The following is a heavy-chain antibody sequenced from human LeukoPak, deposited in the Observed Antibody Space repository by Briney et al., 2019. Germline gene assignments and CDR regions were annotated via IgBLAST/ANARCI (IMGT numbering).Heavy chain of an antibody. Sequence: GASVKVSCKASGGTFSSYAISWVRQAPGQGLEWMGGIIPIFGTASYAQKFQGRVTITADKSTSTAYMELSSLRSEDTAVYYCARGQGVVPAAVHVAYYYYGMDVWDKGTTVTVSS. J-gene: IGHJ6*04. D-gene: IGHD2-2*01. V-gene: IGHV1-69*06. CDR2: IIPIFGTA. CDR1: GGTFSSYA. CDR3: ARGQGVVPAAVHVAYYYYGMDV.